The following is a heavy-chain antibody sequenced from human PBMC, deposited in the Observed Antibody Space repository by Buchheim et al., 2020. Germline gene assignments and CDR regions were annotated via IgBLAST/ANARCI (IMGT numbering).Heavy chain of an antibody. J-gene: IGHJ4*02. CDR1: GFTFSDYW. V-gene: IGHV3-7*01. D-gene: IGHD4/OR15-4a*01. Sequence: LVDSGGGLVQPGGSLRLSCAASGFTFSDYWMSWVRQAPGKGLVWVGIINQDGSRICYADSLKGRLTISRATAKTLLSLQMNSLRDEDTAVYYCARDPAGASFDHWGQGIL. CDR2: INQDGSRI. CDR3: ARDPAGASFDH.